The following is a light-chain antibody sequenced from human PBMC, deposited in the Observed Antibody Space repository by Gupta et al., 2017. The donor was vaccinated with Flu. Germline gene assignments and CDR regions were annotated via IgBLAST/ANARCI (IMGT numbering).Light chain of an antibody. V-gene: IGLV2-11*01. J-gene: IGLJ1*01. CDR3: CSSAGSYTKNV. CDR1: SSDVGASVGGSNY. Sequence: QSALTQPRSVSGSPGQSVTISCTGTSSDVGASVGGSNYVSWYQQHPGRAPKLMIYAVTKRPSGVPDRFSGSRSGNTASLTISLKAEDEAVYYCCSSAGSYTKNVFGSGTEVTVL. CDR2: AVT.